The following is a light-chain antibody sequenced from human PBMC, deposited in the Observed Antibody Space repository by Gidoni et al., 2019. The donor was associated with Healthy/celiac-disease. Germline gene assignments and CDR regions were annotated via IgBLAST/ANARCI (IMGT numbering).Light chain of an antibody. V-gene: IGKV3-15*01. CDR1: QSVSSN. CDR3: QQYNNWPPWT. CDR2: GAS. Sequence: EIVMTPSPATLSVSPGERATLSCRASQSVSSNLAWYQQKPGQAPRLLIYGASTRATGIPARFSGSGSGTEFTLTISSLQSEDFAVYYCQQYNNWPPWTCGQGTKVEIK. J-gene: IGKJ1*01.